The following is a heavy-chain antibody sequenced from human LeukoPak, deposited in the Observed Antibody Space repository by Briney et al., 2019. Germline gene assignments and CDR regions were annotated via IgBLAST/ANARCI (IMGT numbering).Heavy chain of an antibody. CDR2: INYSGGST. J-gene: IGHJ4*02. V-gene: IGHV3-23*01. Sequence: GGSLRLSCTASGFTFSNYAMSWVRQAPGKGLEWVSLINYSGGSTYYADSVKGRFTISRDNSNHTLYLQMNSLRVEDTAVYYCAKGGAALVSDYWGQGTLVTVSS. CDR3: AKGGAALVSDY. D-gene: IGHD6-6*01. CDR1: GFTFSNYA.